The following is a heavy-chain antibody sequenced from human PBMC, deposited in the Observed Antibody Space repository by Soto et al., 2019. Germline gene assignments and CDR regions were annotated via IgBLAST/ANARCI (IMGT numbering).Heavy chain of an antibody. J-gene: IGHJ3*01. Sequence: EVQLVESGGGLVQPGGSLRLSCAASGFTFRSYWMSWVRQAPGMGLEWVAIIKQDGSEKYYVDSVRGRFTISRDNAKNSLFLQMHSLRVEDTAVYLCARVMVTDGWSTHAFDLWGQGRMVTVSS. CDR3: ARVMVTDGWSTHAFDL. CDR2: IKQDGSEK. CDR1: GFTFRSYW. V-gene: IGHV3-7*04. D-gene: IGHD6-19*01.